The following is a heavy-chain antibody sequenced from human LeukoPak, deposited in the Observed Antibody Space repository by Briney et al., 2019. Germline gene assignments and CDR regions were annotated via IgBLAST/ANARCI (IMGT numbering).Heavy chain of an antibody. V-gene: IGHV4-61*05. CDR3: ARTYPPDSNILTGYSYYYYYYGMDV. D-gene: IGHD3-9*01. CDR2: IYYSGST. Sequence: SETLSLTCTVSGGSISSSSYYWGWIRQPPGKGLEWIGYIYYSGSTNYNPSLKSRVTISVDTSKNQFSLKLGSVTAADTAVYYCARTYPPDSNILTGYSYYYYYYGMDVWGQGTTVTVSS. CDR1: GGSISSSSYY. J-gene: IGHJ6*02.